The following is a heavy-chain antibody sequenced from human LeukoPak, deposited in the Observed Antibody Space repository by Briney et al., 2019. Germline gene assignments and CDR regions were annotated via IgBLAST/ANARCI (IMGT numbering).Heavy chain of an antibody. CDR2: IYYSGST. CDR1: GGSISSHC. D-gene: IGHD5-12*01. Sequence: PSETLSLTCTVSGGSISSHCWSWIRQPPGKGLEWIGYIYYSGSTNYNPSLKSRVTISVDTSKNQFSLKLSSVTAADTAVYYCARDRGGYDPGYDYWGQGTLVTVSS. CDR3: ARDRGGYDPGYDY. V-gene: IGHV4-59*11. J-gene: IGHJ4*02.